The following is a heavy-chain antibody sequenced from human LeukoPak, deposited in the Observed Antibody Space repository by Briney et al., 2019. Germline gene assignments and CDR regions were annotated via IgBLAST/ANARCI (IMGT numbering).Heavy chain of an antibody. CDR3: ARAESVDILTGSPAFDI. CDR1: GFTFSSYS. D-gene: IGHD3-9*01. J-gene: IGHJ3*02. Sequence: GGSLRLSCAASGFTFSSYSMNWVRQAPGKGLEGVSYISSSSSTIYYADSVKGRFTISRDNAKNSLYLQMNSLRAEDTAVYYCARAESVDILTGSPAFDIWGQGTMVTVSS. V-gene: IGHV3-48*01. CDR2: ISSSSSTI.